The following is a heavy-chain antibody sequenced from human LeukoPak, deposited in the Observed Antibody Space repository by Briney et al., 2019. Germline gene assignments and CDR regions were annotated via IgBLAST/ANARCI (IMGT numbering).Heavy chain of an antibody. CDR1: GGSISSGGYY. D-gene: IGHD5-18*01. CDR3: ARGYSYGLFDY. V-gene: IGHV4-61*08. J-gene: IGHJ4*02. CDR2: IYYTGST. Sequence: TSETLSLTCTVSGGSISSGGYYWSWIRQHPGKGLEWIGYIYYTGSTNYNPSLRSRVTISVDTSKNQFSLELSSVTAADTAVYYCARGYSYGLFDYWGQGTLVTVSS.